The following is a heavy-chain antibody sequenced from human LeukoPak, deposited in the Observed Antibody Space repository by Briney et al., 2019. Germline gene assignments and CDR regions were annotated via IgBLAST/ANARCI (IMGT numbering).Heavy chain of an antibody. J-gene: IGHJ4*02. V-gene: IGHV4-34*01. CDR3: ARDLPGLVWFGN. D-gene: IGHD3-10*01. CDR1: GGSFSGYY. CDR2: INHSGST. Sequence: SETLSLTCAVYGGSFSGYYWSWIRQPPGKGLEWIGEINHSGSTNYNPSLKSRVTISVDTSKNQFSLKLSSVTAADTAVYYCARDLPGLVWFGNWGQGSLVTVSS.